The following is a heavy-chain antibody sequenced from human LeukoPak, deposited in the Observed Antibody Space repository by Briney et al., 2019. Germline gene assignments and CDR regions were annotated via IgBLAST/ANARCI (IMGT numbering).Heavy chain of an antibody. D-gene: IGHD6-19*01. Sequence: GGSVRLSCATSGFSFTDYPMNWVRQAPGKGLEWISNIRTTAEGAKYAYYADSVKGRVTISRDDGKNTLYLHMNSLRDDDTAVYYCARGRSSSVAAFDIWGQGTMVTVSS. J-gene: IGHJ3*02. V-gene: IGHV3-48*02. CDR2: IRTTAEGAKYA. CDR1: GFSFTDYP. CDR3: ARGRSSSVAAFDI.